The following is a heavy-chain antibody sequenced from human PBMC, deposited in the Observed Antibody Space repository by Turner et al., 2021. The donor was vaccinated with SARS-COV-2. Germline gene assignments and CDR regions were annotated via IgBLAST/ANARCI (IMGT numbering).Heavy chain of an antibody. D-gene: IGHD6-19*01. J-gene: IGHJ4*02. CDR2: IKQDGSET. V-gene: IGHV3-7*01. Sequence: EVQLAESGGGLVQPGGSLSLSCAASGFTFNNHWMNWVRQAPGKGLEWVAIIKQDGSETLYVDSVKGRFTISRDNAKNSLYLQMNSLRAEDTAIYYCARGSGWVAYYWGQGTLVTVSS. CDR3: ARGSGWVAYY. CDR1: GFTFNNHW.